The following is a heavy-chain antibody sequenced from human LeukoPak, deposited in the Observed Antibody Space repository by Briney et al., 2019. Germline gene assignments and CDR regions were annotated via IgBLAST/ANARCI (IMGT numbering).Heavy chain of an antibody. D-gene: IGHD2-15*01. CDR1: GFTFSSYA. CDR2: ISGSNSFI. V-gene: IGHV3-21*01. J-gene: IGHJ4*02. Sequence: GGSLRLSCAASGFTFSSYAMNWVRQAPGKGLEWVSSISGSNSFIYYADSVKGRFTISRDNAKNSLYLQMNSLKAEDMAVYYCARDRGGGSTYLDSWGQGTLVTVSS. CDR3: ARDRGGGSTYLDS.